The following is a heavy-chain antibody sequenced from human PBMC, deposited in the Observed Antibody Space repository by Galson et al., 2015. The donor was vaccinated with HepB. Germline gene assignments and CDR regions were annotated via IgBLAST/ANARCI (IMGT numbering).Heavy chain of an antibody. CDR3: ARDQSHYDILTGYLSHYGMDV. J-gene: IGHJ6*02. CDR1: GGSINDYY. V-gene: IGHV4-59*01. Sequence: TLSLTCTVSGGSINDYYWSWIRQPPGKGLEWIGYIYHNGSTNYNPSLKSRLTISVDTSKNQFSLMLSSVTAADTAVYYCARDQSHYDILTGYLSHYGMDVWGQGTTVTVSS. CDR2: IYHNGST. D-gene: IGHD3-9*01.